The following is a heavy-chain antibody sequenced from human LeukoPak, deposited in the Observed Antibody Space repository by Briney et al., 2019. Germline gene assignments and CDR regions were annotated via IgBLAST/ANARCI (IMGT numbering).Heavy chain of an antibody. Sequence: PGRSLRLSCAASGFTFHDYAMHWVRQAPGKGLEWVSGISWNSGIIGYADSVKGRFTTSRDNAKNSLYLQMNSLRPEDTALYYCARVNYFYSSNQFDYWGQGTLVTVSS. CDR3: ARVNYFYSSNQFDY. CDR1: GFTFHDYA. CDR2: ISWNSGII. J-gene: IGHJ4*02. V-gene: IGHV3-9*01. D-gene: IGHD6-13*01.